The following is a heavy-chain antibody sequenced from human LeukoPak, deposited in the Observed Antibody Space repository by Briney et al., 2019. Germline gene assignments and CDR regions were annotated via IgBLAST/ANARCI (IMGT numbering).Heavy chain of an antibody. Sequence: GGSLRLSCAASGFTFSSYEMNWVRQAPGKGLEWVSYISSSGSTIYYADSVKGRFTISRDNAKNSLYLQMNSLRAEDTASYYCARDFFPMGDQQFARDYGMDVWGQGTTVTVSS. CDR3: ARDFFPMGDQQFARDYGMDV. J-gene: IGHJ6*02. CDR2: ISSSGSTI. V-gene: IGHV3-48*03. D-gene: IGHD3-10*01. CDR1: GFTFSSYE.